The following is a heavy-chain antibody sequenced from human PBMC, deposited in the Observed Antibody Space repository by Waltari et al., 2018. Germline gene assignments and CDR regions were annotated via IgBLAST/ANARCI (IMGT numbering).Heavy chain of an antibody. D-gene: IGHD6-25*01. V-gene: IGHV1-69*05. Sequence: QVQLVQSGAAVKKPGSSVKVSCNASGGTFSSYAISWVRQAPGQGLEWMGGIIPIFGTANYAQKFQGRVTITTDESTSTAYMELSSLRSEDTAVYYCARALDDSSEVSAFDIWGQGTMVTVSS. J-gene: IGHJ3*02. CDR1: GGTFSSYA. CDR3: ARALDDSSEVSAFDI. CDR2: IIPIFGTA.